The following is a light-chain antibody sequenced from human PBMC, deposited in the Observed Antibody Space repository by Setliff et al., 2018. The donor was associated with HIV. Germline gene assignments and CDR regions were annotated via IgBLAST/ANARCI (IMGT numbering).Light chain of an antibody. V-gene: IGLV2-23*01. CDR3: CSYAGTNILYV. CDR1: SRDVGGYNY. J-gene: IGLJ1*01. Sequence: QSALTQPASVSGSPGQSITISCTGTSRDVGGYNYVSWYQQHPGKAPKLMIYEGTKRPSGVSNRFSGSKSGNTAFLTISGLQAEDEADYYCCSYAGTNILYVFGTGTKGTVL. CDR2: EGT.